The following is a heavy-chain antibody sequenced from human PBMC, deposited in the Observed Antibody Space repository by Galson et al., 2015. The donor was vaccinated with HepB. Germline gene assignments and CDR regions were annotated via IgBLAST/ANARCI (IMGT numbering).Heavy chain of an antibody. Sequence: LRLSCAASGFTFSHYWMSWVRQAPGKGLEWVANIRQDGGERNYQDSVKGRFTISRDNAKSLLYLQMNSLRGEDAALYYCAREWGMTAGRRLYYGMDVWGQGTTVTVSS. V-gene: IGHV3-7*03. CDR1: GFTFSHYW. CDR2: IRQDGGER. J-gene: IGHJ6*02. CDR3: AREWGMTAGRRLYYGMDV. D-gene: IGHD3-10*01.